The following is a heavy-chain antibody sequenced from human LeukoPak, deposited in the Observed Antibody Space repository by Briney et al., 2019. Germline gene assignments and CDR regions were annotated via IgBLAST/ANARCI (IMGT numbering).Heavy chain of an antibody. V-gene: IGHV3-64*01. J-gene: IGHJ6*03. D-gene: IGHD6-13*01. CDR3: ARSPRLYSSSSYMDV. CDR2: ISSNGGST. Sequence: GGSLRLSCAASGFTFSSYAMHWVRQAPGKGLEYVSAISSNGGSTYYANSVKGRFTISRDNSKNTLYLQMGSLRAEDMAVYYCARSPRLYSSSSYMDVWGKGTTVTVSS. CDR1: GFTFSSYA.